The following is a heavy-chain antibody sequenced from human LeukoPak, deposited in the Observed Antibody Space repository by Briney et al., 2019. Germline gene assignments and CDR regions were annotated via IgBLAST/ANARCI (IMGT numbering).Heavy chain of an antibody. CDR1: GFTFSTYG. D-gene: IGHD3-10*01. V-gene: IGHV3-23*01. CDR3: AKAPGEDLLFDY. J-gene: IGHJ4*02. CDR2: ISGSGGST. Sequence: GGSLRLSCAASGFTFSTYGMSWVRQAPGKGLDWVSAISGSGGSTHYADSVTGRFTISRDNSNNTLCLQMNSLRAEDTAVYYCAKAPGEDLLFDYWGQGTLVTVSS.